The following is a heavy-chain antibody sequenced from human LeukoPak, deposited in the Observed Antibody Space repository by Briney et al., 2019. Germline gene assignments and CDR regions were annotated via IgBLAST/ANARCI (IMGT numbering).Heavy chain of an antibody. D-gene: IGHD6-19*01. CDR3: AKEATGYSSGWYGS. CDR2: ISGSGGST. V-gene: IGHV3-23*01. Sequence: GGSLRLSCAASGFTFSSYGVSWVRQAPGKGLEWVSAISGSGGSTYYADSVKGRFTISRDNSKNTLYLQMNSLRAEDTAVYYCAKEATGYSSGWYGSWGQGTLVTVSS. CDR1: GFTFSSYG. J-gene: IGHJ5*01.